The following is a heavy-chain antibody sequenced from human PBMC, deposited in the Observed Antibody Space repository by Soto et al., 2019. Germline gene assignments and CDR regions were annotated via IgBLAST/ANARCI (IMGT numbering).Heavy chain of an antibody. Sequence: QVQLHESGPGLVKPSETLSLTCTVSGGSISNFYWSWIRQSPGRGLEWIGYGYMYYSGSTYYNPSLESQATLSVDTSKKQISLRLTSVTADDTALYYCARGSLSTETANALDVWGPGTMVTVSS. CDR1: GGSISNFY. D-gene: IGHD2-21*02. CDR2: MYYSGST. V-gene: IGHV4-59*01. CDR3: ARGSLSTETANALDV. J-gene: IGHJ3*01.